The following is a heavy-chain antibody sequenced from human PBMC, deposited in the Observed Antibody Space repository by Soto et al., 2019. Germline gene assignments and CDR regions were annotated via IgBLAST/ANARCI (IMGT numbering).Heavy chain of an antibody. CDR1: GASISTNHHN. J-gene: IGHJ5*02. D-gene: IGHD3-9*01. Sequence: SLTSTVTGASISTNHHNWAWVRQPPGKGLEWMGNIHYRGDTYFNPSLGSRLSMSVDTSKNQFSLKLTSVTAADTAVYYCARLPTGYPNWFDPWGQGTLVTVSS. V-gene: IGHV4-39*01. CDR2: IHYRGDT. CDR3: ARLPTGYPNWFDP.